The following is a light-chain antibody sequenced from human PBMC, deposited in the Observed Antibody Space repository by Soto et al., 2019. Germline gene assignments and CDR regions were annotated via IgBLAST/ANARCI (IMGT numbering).Light chain of an antibody. V-gene: IGLV2-8*01. Sequence: QSVLTQPPSASGSPGQSVTISCTGTSSDVGGYNYVSWYQQHPGRAPKLMIYEVSKRPSGVPDRFSGSKSGNTASLTVSGLQAEDEAHYYCSSYACSNNPLGFGTGTKLTVL. CDR2: EVS. J-gene: IGLJ1*01. CDR1: SSDVGGYNY. CDR3: SSYACSNNPLG.